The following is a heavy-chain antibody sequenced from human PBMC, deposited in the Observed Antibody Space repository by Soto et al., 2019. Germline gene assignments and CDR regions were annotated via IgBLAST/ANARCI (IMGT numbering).Heavy chain of an antibody. V-gene: IGHV1-69*12. CDR2: IIPIFSTA. Sequence: QVQLVQSGAEVKKPGSSVKVSCKASGGTFSSYAISWVRQAPGQGLEWMGGIIPIFSTAKYVQKFQGRVMFNAEESTSTAYVGLSSLRSDETAGYYCAIGGYYDILTGSLPLLDYWGEGTLVNVSS. J-gene: IGHJ4*02. D-gene: IGHD3-9*01. CDR3: AIGGYYDILTGSLPLLDY. CDR1: GGTFSSYA.